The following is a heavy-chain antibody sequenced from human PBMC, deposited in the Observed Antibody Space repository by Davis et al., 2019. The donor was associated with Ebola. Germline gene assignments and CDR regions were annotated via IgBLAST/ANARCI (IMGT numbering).Heavy chain of an antibody. V-gene: IGHV1-18*01. J-gene: IGHJ4*02. D-gene: IGHD4-17*01. CDR3: AMTTVTLKRFEY. CDR2: ISAYNGYT. Sequence: AASVKVSCKASGYTFTNYAMSWVRQAPGQGLEWMGWISAYNGYTYYAQKLQGRVTMTTDTSTSTAYMELSSLTSEDTALYYCAMTTVTLKRFEYWGQGTLVTVSS. CDR1: GYTFTNYA.